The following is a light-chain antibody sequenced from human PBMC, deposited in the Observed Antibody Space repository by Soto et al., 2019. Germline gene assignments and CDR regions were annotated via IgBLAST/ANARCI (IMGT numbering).Light chain of an antibody. Sequence: QSVLTQPASVSGSPGQSITISCTGSGRDIGAYNYVSWYQQHPGKAPKLIIYEVENRPSGVSNRFSASKSAFTASLTISGLQAEDEADYYFFSYTKSYFDVFGHATKDTV. V-gene: IGLV2-14*01. CDR1: GRDIGAYNY. CDR3: FSYTKSYFDV. J-gene: IGLJ1*01. CDR2: EVE.